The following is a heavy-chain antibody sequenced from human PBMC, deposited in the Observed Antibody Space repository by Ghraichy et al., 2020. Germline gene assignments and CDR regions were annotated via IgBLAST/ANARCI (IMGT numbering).Heavy chain of an antibody. Sequence: GGSLRLSCAASGFTFSVYSMNWVRQAPGKGLEWIAYMTSDTKTIKYADSVKGRFTISRDNSKNSVYLQMKSLGADDTAVYYCARSRQYYFESWGHGALVTVSS. CDR2: MTSDTKTI. D-gene: IGHD6-6*01. CDR3: ARSRQYYFES. CDR1: GFTFSVYS. V-gene: IGHV3-48*04. J-gene: IGHJ4*01.